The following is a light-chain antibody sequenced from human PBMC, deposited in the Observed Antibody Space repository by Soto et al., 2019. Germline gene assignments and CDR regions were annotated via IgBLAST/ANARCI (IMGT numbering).Light chain of an antibody. Sequence: EIVLTQSPATLSLSPGERATLTCRASQSVGSNLAWYLQKPGQPPRLLIYDAFNRATGIPDRFSGSGSGTDFTLIISSLQPEDFAVYYCQQRGDWPRTFGQGTKVDIK. CDR1: QSVGSN. CDR2: DAF. J-gene: IGKJ2*01. CDR3: QQRGDWPRT. V-gene: IGKV3-11*01.